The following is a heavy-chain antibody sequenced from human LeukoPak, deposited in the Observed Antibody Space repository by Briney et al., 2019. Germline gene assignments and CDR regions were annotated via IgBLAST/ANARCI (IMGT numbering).Heavy chain of an antibody. CDR2: IYHSGST. CDR3: AKTDGIAAGTFDY. V-gene: IGHV4-38-2*02. J-gene: IGHJ4*02. CDR1: GYSISSGYY. D-gene: IGHD6-25*01. Sequence: SETLSLTCTVSGYSISSGYYWAWIRQPPGKGLEWIGSIYHSGSTYYNPSLKSRVTISVDTSKNQFSLKLSSVTAADTAVYYCAKTDGIAAGTFDYWGQGTLVTVSS.